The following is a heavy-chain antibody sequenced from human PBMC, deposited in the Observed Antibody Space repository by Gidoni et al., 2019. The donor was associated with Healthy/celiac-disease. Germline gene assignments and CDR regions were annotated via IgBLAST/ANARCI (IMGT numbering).Heavy chain of an antibody. Sequence: EVQLVESGGGLVQPGGSLRLSCAASGFTFSSYWMHWVRQDPGKGLVWVSRINSDGSSTSYADSLKGRFTISRDNAKNTLYLQMNRLRAEDTAVYYCARGTRYCTNGVCYIPTYGMDVWGQGTTVTVSS. CDR2: INSDGSST. V-gene: IGHV3-74*01. CDR3: ARGTRYCTNGVCYIPTYGMDV. D-gene: IGHD2-8*01. CDR1: GFTFSSYW. J-gene: IGHJ6*02.